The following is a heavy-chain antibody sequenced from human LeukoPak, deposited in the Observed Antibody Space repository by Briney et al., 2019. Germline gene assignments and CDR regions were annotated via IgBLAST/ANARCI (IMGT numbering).Heavy chain of an antibody. V-gene: IGHV3-53*01. J-gene: IGHJ4*02. CDR2: IYSGGST. Sequence: PGGSLRLSCKASGFTVSNNYMNWVRQAPGKRLEWVALIYSGGSTQYADSVKVRFTISRDNSRNTLYLQMSSLRVEDTAVYYCARDPPEIAASVSGGWGQGILVTVSS. D-gene: IGHD6-13*01. CDR1: GFTVSNNY. CDR3: ARDPPEIAASVSGG.